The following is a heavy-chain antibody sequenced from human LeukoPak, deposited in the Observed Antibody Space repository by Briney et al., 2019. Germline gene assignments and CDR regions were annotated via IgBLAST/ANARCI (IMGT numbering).Heavy chain of an antibody. CDR2: INHSEST. V-gene: IGHV4-34*01. J-gene: IGHJ3*02. CDR3: ARHSYNYYGSGSRPHNAFDI. D-gene: IGHD3-10*01. Sequence: PSDTLSLTCAVYGGSFCGYYWSWIRQPPGKGLEGIGEINHSESTNYNPSLKSRVTISVDTSKNQFSLKLSSVTAADTAVYYCARHSYNYYGSGSRPHNAFDIWGQGTMVTVSS. CDR1: GGSFCGYY.